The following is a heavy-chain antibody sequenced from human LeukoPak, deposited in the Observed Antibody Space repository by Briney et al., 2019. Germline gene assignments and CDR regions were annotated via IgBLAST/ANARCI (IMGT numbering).Heavy chain of an antibody. V-gene: IGHV3-74*01. CDR2: INTDGNST. CDR1: GFTFSDYS. Sequence: GGSLRLSCAASGFTFSDYSMNWVRQAPGKGLVWVSQINTDGNSTTYADSVKGRFTVSRDNAKNTLYLQMNSLRAEDTAVYYCARELASGDWGQGTLVTVSS. CDR3: ARELASGD. D-gene: IGHD6-13*01. J-gene: IGHJ4*02.